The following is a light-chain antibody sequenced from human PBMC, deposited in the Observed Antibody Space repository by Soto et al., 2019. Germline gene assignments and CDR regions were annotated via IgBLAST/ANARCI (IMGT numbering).Light chain of an antibody. V-gene: IGKV3-20*01. J-gene: IGKJ1*01. CDR3: QQYGSSPWT. CDR1: QTVSNSY. CDR2: GAS. Sequence: EIVLTQSPGTPSLSPGERATLSCRASQTVSNSYIAWYQQKPGQAPRLLIYGASSRATGIQDRFSGSGSGTDFTLTISRREPEDFAVYYGQQYGSSPWTFGQGTKVEIK.